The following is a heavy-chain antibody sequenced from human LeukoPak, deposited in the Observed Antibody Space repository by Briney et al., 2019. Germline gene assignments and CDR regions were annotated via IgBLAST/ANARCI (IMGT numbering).Heavy chain of an antibody. Sequence: GGSLRLSCAASGFTFSDHWMHWVRQAPGKGLVWVALINGDGSDTTYADSVKGRFTISRDNSKNTLYLQMNSLRAEDTAVYYCAKDVGGYDYYYYMDVWGKGTTVTVSS. CDR3: AKDVGGYDYYYYMDV. J-gene: IGHJ6*03. CDR2: INGDGSDT. V-gene: IGHV3-74*03. CDR1: GFTFSDHW. D-gene: IGHD1-26*01.